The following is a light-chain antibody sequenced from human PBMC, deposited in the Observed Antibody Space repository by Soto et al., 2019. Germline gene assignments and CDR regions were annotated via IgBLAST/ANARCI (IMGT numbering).Light chain of an antibody. CDR1: SSDVGAYNY. J-gene: IGLJ2*01. CDR2: DVT. V-gene: IGLV2-14*01. CDR3: SSAKRSTTLVV. Sequence: QSALTQPASVSGSPGQSITISCTGTSSDVGAYNYVSWYQQHPGKAPKLMIYDVTNRPSGVSSRFSGSKSGNTASLTISGLHAEDEADHYCSSAKRSTTLVVFGGGTKLTVL.